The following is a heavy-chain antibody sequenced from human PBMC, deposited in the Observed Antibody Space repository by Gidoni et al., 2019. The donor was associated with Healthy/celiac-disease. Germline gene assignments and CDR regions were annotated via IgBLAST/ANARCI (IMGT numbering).Heavy chain of an antibody. J-gene: IGHJ4*02. V-gene: IGHV3-9*01. CDR2: ISWNSGSI. Sequence: EVQRVESGGGWVQPGSSRGLPCAASGSTFDDYAMHWVRQAPGKGLEWVSGISWNSGSIGYADSVKGRFTISRDNAKNSLYLQMNSLRAEDTALYYCAKGSIAVAGTPYDYWGQGTLVTVSS. D-gene: IGHD6-19*01. CDR3: AKGSIAVAGTPYDY. CDR1: GSTFDDYA.